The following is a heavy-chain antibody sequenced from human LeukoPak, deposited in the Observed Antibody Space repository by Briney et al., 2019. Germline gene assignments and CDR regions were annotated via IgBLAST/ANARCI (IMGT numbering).Heavy chain of an antibody. J-gene: IGHJ4*01. D-gene: IGHD4-17*01. CDR2: IFPSGGEI. V-gene: IGHV3-21*04. Sequence: GGSLRLSCAASGFTFSTFAMIWVRQPSGKGLEWVSSIFPSGGEIHYADSVKGRFTISRDNAKNSLYLQLNSLRPEDTALYYCSTEPRSLLYWGHGTLVTVSS. CDR1: GFTFSTFA. CDR3: STEPRSLLY.